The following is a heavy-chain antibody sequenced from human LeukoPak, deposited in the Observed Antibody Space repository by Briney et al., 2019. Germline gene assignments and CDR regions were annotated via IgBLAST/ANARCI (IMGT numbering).Heavy chain of an antibody. D-gene: IGHD3-10*01. Sequence: PGGSLRLSCAASGFTFSSYWMSWVRQAPGKGLEWVANIKQDGSEKYYVDSVKGRFTISRDNAKNSLYLQMNSLRAEDTAVYYCAREAMVRGVNWFDPWGQGTLVTVSS. CDR2: IKQDGSEK. CDR1: GFTFSSYW. V-gene: IGHV3-7*01. J-gene: IGHJ5*02. CDR3: AREAMVRGVNWFDP.